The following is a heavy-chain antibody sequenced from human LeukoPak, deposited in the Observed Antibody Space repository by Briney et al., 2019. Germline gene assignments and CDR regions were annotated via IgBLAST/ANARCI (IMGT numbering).Heavy chain of an antibody. CDR1: GFTFSSYW. J-gene: IGHJ4*02. D-gene: IGHD5-12*01. CDR2: INSDGSST. Sequence: GGSLRLSCAASGFTFSSYWMHWVRQAPGKGLVWVSRINSDGSSTSYADSVKGRFTISRDNAKNTLYLQMNSLRAEDAAVYYCARGSPLSLSGYGFYLFDYWGQGTLVTVSS. CDR3: ARGSPLSLSGYGFYLFDY. V-gene: IGHV3-74*01.